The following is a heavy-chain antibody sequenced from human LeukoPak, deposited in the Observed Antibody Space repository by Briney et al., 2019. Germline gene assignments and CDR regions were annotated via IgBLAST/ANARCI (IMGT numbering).Heavy chain of an antibody. CDR2: IYYSGST. D-gene: IGHD6-13*01. CDR3: AGIAAARNWFDP. Sequence: PSETLSLTCTVSGGSISSYYWSWIRQPPGKGLEWIGYIYYSGSTNYNPSLKSRVAISVDTSKNQFSLKLSSVTAADTAVYYCAGIAAARNWFDPWGQGTLVTVSS. CDR1: GGSISSYY. V-gene: IGHV4-59*01. J-gene: IGHJ5*02.